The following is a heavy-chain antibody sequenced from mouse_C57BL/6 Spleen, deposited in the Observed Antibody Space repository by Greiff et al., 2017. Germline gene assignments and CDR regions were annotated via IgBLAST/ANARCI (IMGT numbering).Heavy chain of an antibody. V-gene: IGHV14-2*01. D-gene: IGHD4-1*01. CDR1: GFNIKDYY. CDR2: IDPEDGAT. CDR3: ARGSGTGYFDV. Sequence: EVQVVESGAELVKPGASVKLSCTASGFNIKDYYMHWVKQRTEQGLEWIGGIDPEDGATKYAPKFQGKATITADTSSNTAYLQLSSLTSEDTAVDYCARGSGTGYFDVWGTGTTVTVSS. J-gene: IGHJ1*03.